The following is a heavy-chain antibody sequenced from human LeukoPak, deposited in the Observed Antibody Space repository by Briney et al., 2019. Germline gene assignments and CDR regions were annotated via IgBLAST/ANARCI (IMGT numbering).Heavy chain of an antibody. CDR2: IKQEGSEK. J-gene: IGHJ4*02. Sequence: GGSLRLSCAASGFTFSSYWMSWVRQAPGKGLEWVANIKQEGSEKYYVDSVKGRFTISRDNAKNSLYLQMNSLRAEDTAVYYCARDADYDILTGYYGAQGPFDYWGQGTLVTVSS. D-gene: IGHD3-9*01. V-gene: IGHV3-7*01. CDR3: ARDADYDILTGYYGAQGPFDY. CDR1: GFTFSSYW.